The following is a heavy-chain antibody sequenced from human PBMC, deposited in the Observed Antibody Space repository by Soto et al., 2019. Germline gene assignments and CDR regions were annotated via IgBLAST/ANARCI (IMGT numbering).Heavy chain of an antibody. D-gene: IGHD1-1*01. CDR1: RYTFISYD. CDR3: ARGQEVWWNDGPLGLHDVDV. CDR2: MNPNSGNT. V-gene: IGHV1-8*01. J-gene: IGHJ6*02. Sequence: ASVKVSCKASRYTFISYDINWVRQATGQGLEWMGWMNPNSGNTGYAQKFQGRITMTRNTSINTAYMELSSLRSEDTAVYYCARGQEVWWNDGPLGLHDVDVWGQGTTVTVSS.